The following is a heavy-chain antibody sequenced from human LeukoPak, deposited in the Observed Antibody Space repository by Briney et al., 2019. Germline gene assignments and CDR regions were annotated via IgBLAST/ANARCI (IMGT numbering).Heavy chain of an antibody. CDR2: ITSSGGST. J-gene: IGHJ4*02. CDR1: GFTFSRFA. V-gene: IGHV3-23*01. Sequence: GSLRLSCAASGFTFSRFAMNWVRQAPGKGLEWVSSITSSGGSTYYADSVKGRFTISRDNSKNTLYLQMNSLRAEDTAVYYCAKAATAVTTGNYWGQGTLVTVSS. CDR3: AKAATAVTTGNY. D-gene: IGHD4-17*01.